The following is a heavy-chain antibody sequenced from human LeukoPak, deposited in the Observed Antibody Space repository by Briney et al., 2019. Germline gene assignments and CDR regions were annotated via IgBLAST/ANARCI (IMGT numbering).Heavy chain of an antibody. D-gene: IGHD3-22*01. CDR3: ARRSYYDSSGSIKGSYFDY. CDR1: GYTFTGYY. V-gene: IGHV1-2*02. CDR2: INPNSGGT. J-gene: IGHJ4*02. Sequence: ASVKVSCKASGYTFTGYYMHWVRQAPGQGLEWMGWINPNSGGTNYAQKFQGRVTMTRDTSISTAYMELSRLGSDDTAVYYCARRSYYDSSGSIKGSYFDYWGQGTLVTVSS.